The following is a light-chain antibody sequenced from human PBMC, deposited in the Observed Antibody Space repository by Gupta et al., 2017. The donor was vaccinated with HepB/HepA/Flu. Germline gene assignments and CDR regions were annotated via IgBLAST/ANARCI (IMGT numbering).Light chain of an antibody. V-gene: IGLV2-11*01. Sequence: QSALTQPRSVSGSPGQSVPISCAGTSSDVGAYNYVSWLQQYPGKAPKFIIYDVNKRPSGVPDRFSGSKSGNTAYLTISGLQAEDEADYYCASHAGSSVVFGGGTKVTVL. CDR1: SSDVGAYNY. CDR3: ASHAGSSVV. CDR2: DVN. J-gene: IGLJ2*01.